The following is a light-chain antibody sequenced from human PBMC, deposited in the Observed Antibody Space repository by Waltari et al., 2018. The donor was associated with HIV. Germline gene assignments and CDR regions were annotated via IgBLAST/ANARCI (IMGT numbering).Light chain of an antibody. CDR2: EGT. CDR3: CSYAGNNTLV. J-gene: IGLJ3*02. Sequence: QSALTQPASVSGSPGQSTTIPCTGTSSDVGGYKLVPWYQQHPGKAPKFMIYEGTKRPSGVSNRFSGSKSGNTASLTISGLQAEDEADYHCCSYAGNNTLVFGGGTKLTVI. V-gene: IGLV2-23*01. CDR1: SSDVGGYKL.